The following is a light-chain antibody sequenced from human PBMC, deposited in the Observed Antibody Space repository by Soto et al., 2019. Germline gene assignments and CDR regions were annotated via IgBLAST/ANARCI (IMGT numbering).Light chain of an antibody. CDR3: SSYAGINSV. CDR2: EVS. Sequence: QSALTQPPSASGSSGQSVTISCTGTSSDVGGYNYVSWYQQYPGKAPKLMIYEVSKRPSGVPDRFSGSKSGNTASLTVSGLQAEDEADYYCSSYAGINSVFGGGTKVTVL. CDR1: SSDVGGYNY. J-gene: IGLJ2*01. V-gene: IGLV2-8*01.